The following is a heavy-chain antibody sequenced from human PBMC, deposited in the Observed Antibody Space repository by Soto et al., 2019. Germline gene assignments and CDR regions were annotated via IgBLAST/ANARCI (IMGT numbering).Heavy chain of an antibody. Sequence: QVQLVQSGAEVKKPGSSVKVSCKASGGTFSSYAISWVRQAPGQGLEWMGGIIPIFGTANYAQKFQGRVTITADESTSTAYMELSSLRSEDTVVYYCATSPHFGYSYQGYFDYWGQGTLVTVSS. CDR2: IIPIFGTA. CDR3: ATSPHFGYSYQGYFDY. J-gene: IGHJ4*02. V-gene: IGHV1-69*01. CDR1: GGTFSSYA. D-gene: IGHD5-18*01.